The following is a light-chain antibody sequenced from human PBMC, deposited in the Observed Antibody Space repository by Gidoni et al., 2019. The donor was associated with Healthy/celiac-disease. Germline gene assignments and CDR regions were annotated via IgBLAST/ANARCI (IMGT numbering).Light chain of an antibody. CDR1: QSISSW. CDR3: QQYNSYSLYT. V-gene: IGKV1-5*03. J-gene: IGKJ2*01. CDR2: KAS. Sequence: DTPMTQSPSTLSASVGDRVTITCRASQSISSWLAWYQQKPGKAPKLLIYKASSLESGVPSRFSGSGSGTEFTLTISSLQPDDFATYYCQQYNSYSLYTFXQXTKLEIK.